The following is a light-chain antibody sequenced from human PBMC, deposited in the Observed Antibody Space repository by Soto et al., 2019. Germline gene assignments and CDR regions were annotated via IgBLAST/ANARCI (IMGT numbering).Light chain of an antibody. V-gene: IGKV3-20*01. CDR2: GAS. Sequence: EIVLTQSPGTLSLSPGEKATLPCRASKGVSRSYLAWYQQKPGQAPRLLIYGASSRATGIPDRFSGSGSGTDFTLTISRLEPEDFAVYYCQQYGSSPMYTFGQGTKLEIK. J-gene: IGKJ2*01. CDR3: QQYGSSPMYT. CDR1: KGVSRSY.